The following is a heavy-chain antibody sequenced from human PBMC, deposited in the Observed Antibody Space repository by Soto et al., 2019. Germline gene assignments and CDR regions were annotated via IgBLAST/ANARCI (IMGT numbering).Heavy chain of an antibody. V-gene: IGHV3-23*01. Sequence: LRLSCAASGFTFSSYAMSWVRQAPGKGLEWVSAISGSGGSTYYADSVKGRFTISRDNSKNTLYLQMNSLRAEDTAVYYCAKDCSGSYTIADYFHHLGQGTLVTVPP. CDR3: AKDCSGSYTIADYFHH. CDR1: GFTFSSYA. J-gene: IGHJ1*01. CDR2: ISGSGGST. D-gene: IGHD6-19*01.